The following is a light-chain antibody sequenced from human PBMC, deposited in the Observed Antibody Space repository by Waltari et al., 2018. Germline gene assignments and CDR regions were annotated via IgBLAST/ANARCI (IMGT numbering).Light chain of an antibody. CDR2: TAS. CDR3: QHYNDWPPGA. J-gene: IGKJ1*01. V-gene: IGKV3-15*01. Sequence: EIVMTQSPATLSVSPGDRVTLSCRASQGVRNNLAWYQQRPGQAPRLLIYTASTRATGVPARFSGSGSGTYFTLTISGMQSEDFAIYHCQHYNDWPPGAFGQGTKVE. CDR1: QGVRNN.